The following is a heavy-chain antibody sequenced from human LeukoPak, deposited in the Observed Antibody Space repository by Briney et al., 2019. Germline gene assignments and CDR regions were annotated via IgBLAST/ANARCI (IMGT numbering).Heavy chain of an antibody. Sequence: SVRVSCKASGFTFTSSAVQWVRQARGQRLEWIGLIGGGSGNTNYAQKVQERVTITRDMSTSTAYMELSSLRSEDTAVYYCAAVGYYDSSNWGQGTLVTVSS. CDR2: IGGGSGNT. D-gene: IGHD3-22*01. CDR3: AAVGYYDSSN. J-gene: IGHJ4*02. CDR1: GFTFTSSA. V-gene: IGHV1-58*01.